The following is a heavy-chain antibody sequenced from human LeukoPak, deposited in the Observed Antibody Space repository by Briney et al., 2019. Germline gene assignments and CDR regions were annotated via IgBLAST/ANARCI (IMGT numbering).Heavy chain of an antibody. CDR3: ARHPGDYFYLDY. CDR2: IFPGDSDT. V-gene: IGHV5-51*01. J-gene: IGHJ4*02. CDR1: GYSFTDYW. Sequence: KCGESLKISCKASGYSFTDYWIGWVRQMPGKGLEWMGIIFPGDSDTRYSPSFQGQVTISADKSISTAYLQWSSLKASDTAIYYCARHPGDYFYLDYWGQGTLVTDSS. D-gene: IGHD4-17*01.